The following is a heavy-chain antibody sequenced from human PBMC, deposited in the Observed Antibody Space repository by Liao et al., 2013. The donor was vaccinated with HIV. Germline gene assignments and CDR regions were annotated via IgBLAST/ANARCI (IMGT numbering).Heavy chain of an antibody. CDR3: ARLFYDILAGRFDY. V-gene: IGHV4-30-4*08. Sequence: QVQLQESGPGLVKPSQTLSLTCTVSGGSISSGYYYWSWIRQPPGKGLEWIGYIYYSGNTYYNPSLKSRLTISVDTSKNQFSLKLSSVTAADTAVYYCARLFYDILAGRFDYWGQGTQVTVSS. CDR1: GGSISSGYYY. D-gene: IGHD3-9*01. CDR2: IYYSGNT. J-gene: IGHJ4*02.